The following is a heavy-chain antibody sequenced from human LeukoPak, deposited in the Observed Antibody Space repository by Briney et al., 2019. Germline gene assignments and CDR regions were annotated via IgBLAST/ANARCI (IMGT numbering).Heavy chain of an antibody. Sequence: PGGSLRLSCAASGFSFSSYAMHWVRQAPGKGLEWVAVVSYDGSNKFYADSVKGRFTISRDNSKNTLSLQMNSLRAEDTAVYYCAKELPAAGTNWFDPWGQGTLVTVSS. V-gene: IGHV3-30*18. J-gene: IGHJ5*02. CDR2: VSYDGSNK. D-gene: IGHD6-13*01. CDR1: GFSFSSYA. CDR3: AKELPAAGTNWFDP.